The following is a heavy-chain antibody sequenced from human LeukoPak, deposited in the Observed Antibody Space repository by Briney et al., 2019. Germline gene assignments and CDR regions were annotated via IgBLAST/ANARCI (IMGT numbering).Heavy chain of an antibody. D-gene: IGHD5-18*01. Sequence: PSETLSLTCTVSGGSISSYYWSWIRQPPGKGLEWIGYIYYSGSTNYNPSLKSRVTISVDTSKNQFSLKLSSVTAADTAVYYCARVDTASAEHWFDPWGQGTLVTVSS. J-gene: IGHJ5*02. CDR3: ARVDTASAEHWFDP. CDR2: IYYSGST. CDR1: GGSISSYY. V-gene: IGHV4-59*01.